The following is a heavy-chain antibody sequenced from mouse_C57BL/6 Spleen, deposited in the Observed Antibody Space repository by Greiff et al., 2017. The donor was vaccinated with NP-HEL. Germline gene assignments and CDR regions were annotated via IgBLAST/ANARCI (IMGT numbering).Heavy chain of an antibody. V-gene: IGHV2-2*01. Sequence: VQLKESGPGLVQPSQSLSITCTVSGFSLTSYGVHWVRQSPGKGLEWLGVIWSGGSTDYNAAFISRLSISKDNSKSQVFFKMNSLQADDTAIYYWARIYYDYGHYAMDYWGQGTSVTVSS. CDR3: ARIYYDYGHYAMDY. D-gene: IGHD2-4*01. J-gene: IGHJ4*01. CDR1: GFSLTSYG. CDR2: IWSGGST.